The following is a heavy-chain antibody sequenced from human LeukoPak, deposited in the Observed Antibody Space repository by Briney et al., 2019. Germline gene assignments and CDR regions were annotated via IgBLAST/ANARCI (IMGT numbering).Heavy chain of an antibody. J-gene: IGHJ4*02. Sequence: SETLSLTCTVSGGSVGSAGYYWSWIRQPPGGGLEWIGYIYYIRNTNYNPSLKSRVTMSLDPSKNQFSLKLNSGTAADTAVYYCARTQSQSGSYRYYFGYWGQGTLVTVSS. CDR3: ARTQSQSGSYRYYFGY. D-gene: IGHD1-26*01. V-gene: IGHV4-61*08. CDR1: GGSVGSAGYY. CDR2: IYYIRNT.